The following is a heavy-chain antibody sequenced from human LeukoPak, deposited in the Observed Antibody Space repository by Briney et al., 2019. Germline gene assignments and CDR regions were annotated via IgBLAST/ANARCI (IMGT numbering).Heavy chain of an antibody. Sequence: GRSLKLSSAAAGLTVSNTYISWVRQATGKGLEWVSVIYMGGSAYYGDSWKGRFTISRDSSENTVYLQMTSLRVEDTAVYYCARCKIGSHFDYWGQGTLVTVSS. CDR3: ARCKIGSHFDY. V-gene: IGHV3-53*01. CDR2: IYMGGSA. J-gene: IGHJ4*02. CDR1: GLTVSNTY. D-gene: IGHD1-26*01.